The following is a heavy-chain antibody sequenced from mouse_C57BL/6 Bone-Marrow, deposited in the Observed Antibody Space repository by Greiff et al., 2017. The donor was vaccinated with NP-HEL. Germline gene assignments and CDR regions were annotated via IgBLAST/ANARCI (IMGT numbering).Heavy chain of an antibody. V-gene: IGHV7-3*01. CDR2: IRNKANGYTT. Sequence: EVKVVESGGGLVQPGSSLSLYFASCLFPFPSSSLLFFLPPPFTALEWLGFIRNKANGYTTEYSASVKGRFTISRDNSQSILYLKMNALRAEDSATYYCARYANYYGSSYGYFDVWGTGTTVTVSS. J-gene: IGHJ1*03. CDR3: ARYANYYGSSYGYFDV. CDR1: LFPFPSSS. D-gene: IGHD1-1*01.